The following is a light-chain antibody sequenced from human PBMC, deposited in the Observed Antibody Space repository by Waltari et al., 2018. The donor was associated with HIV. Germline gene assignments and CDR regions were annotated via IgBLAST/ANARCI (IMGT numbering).Light chain of an antibody. CDR3: QQYDSSPET. CDR1: QSVSSSY. J-gene: IGKJ1*01. Sequence: EIVLTQSPGTRSLSPGERATLSCRASQSVSSSYLAWYQQKPGQAPRRLIDGASSRATGIPDRFSGSGFGTDFSLTISGLEPEDFAVYYCQQYDSSPETFGQGTKVEVK. V-gene: IGKV3-20*01. CDR2: GAS.